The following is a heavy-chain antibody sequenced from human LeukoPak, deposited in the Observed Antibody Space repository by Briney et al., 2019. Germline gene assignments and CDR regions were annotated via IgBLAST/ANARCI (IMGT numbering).Heavy chain of an antibody. D-gene: IGHD7-27*01. J-gene: IGHJ4*02. Sequence: GGSLRLSCAASGFTFSSYWMSWVRQAPGKGLEWVANIKQDGSEKYYVDSVKGRFTISRDNSKNTLYLQMNSLRAEDTAVYYCAKSNWVFDYWGQGTLVTVSS. CDR3: AKSNWVFDY. CDR2: IKQDGSEK. CDR1: GFTFSSYW. V-gene: IGHV3-7*01.